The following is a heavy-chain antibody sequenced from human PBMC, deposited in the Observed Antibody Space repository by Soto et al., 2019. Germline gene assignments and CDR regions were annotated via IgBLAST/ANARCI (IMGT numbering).Heavy chain of an antibody. D-gene: IGHD2-15*01. J-gene: IGHJ4*01. V-gene: IGHV3-23*01. CDR3: AKARCSGDTCYVPDY. CDR1: GFTFSSYT. Sequence: EVHLLESGGGLVQPGGSLRLSCAASGFTFSSYTMTWVRQAPGKGLEWVSDISGSGGSPYYADYVQGRFTISRDNTKNTLFLQMNNLSAEDTATYYCAKARCSGDTCYVPDYWGHGTLVIVS. CDR2: ISGSGGSP.